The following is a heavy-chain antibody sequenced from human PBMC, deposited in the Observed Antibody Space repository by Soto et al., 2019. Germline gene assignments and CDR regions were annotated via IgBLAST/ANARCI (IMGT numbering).Heavy chain of an antibody. CDR2: INAHSGGT. CDR1: GFSFTGYY. D-gene: IGHD6-6*01. Sequence: ASVKVSCKASGFSFTGYYIHWLRQAPGQGLEWMGWINAHSGGTEYAQKFQGRVTLTRDTSISTAYMTLSSLRSDDTAIYYCAKDLTRQLAYWLDPWGQGTQVTFSS. J-gene: IGHJ5*02. V-gene: IGHV1-2*02. CDR3: AKDLTRQLAYWLDP.